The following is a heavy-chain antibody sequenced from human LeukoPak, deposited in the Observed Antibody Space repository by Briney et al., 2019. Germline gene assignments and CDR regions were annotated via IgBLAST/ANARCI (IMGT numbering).Heavy chain of an antibody. J-gene: IGHJ4*02. Sequence: PGGSLRLSCAASGFTFSNAWMSWVRQAPGKGLEWVSVIYSGGSTYYADSVKGRFTISRDNSKNTLYLQMNSLRAEDTAVYYCARGSSSSGAVDYWGQGTLVTVSS. V-gene: IGHV3-66*01. CDR3: ARGSSSSGAVDY. CDR1: GFTFSNAW. D-gene: IGHD6-6*01. CDR2: IYSGGST.